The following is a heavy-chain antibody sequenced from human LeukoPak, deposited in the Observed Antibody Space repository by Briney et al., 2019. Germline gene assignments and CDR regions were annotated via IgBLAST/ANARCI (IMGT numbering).Heavy chain of an antibody. CDR1: GDSFSGYY. CDR3: ARVMYCGGDCYSGIFDY. Sequence: SETLPLTCSVYGDSFSGYYWSWIRQPPGKGLEWIGEVNHSGSIKYNPSLKSRVTISVHTSKNQFSLKLNSVTAADTAVYYCARVMYCGGDCYSGIFDYWGQGTLVTVSS. V-gene: IGHV4-34*01. CDR2: VNHSGSI. D-gene: IGHD2-21*01. J-gene: IGHJ4*02.